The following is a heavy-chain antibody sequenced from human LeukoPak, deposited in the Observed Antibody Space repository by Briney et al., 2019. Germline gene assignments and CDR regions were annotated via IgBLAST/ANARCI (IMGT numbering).Heavy chain of an antibody. CDR1: GFTFSSYS. J-gene: IGHJ4*02. V-gene: IGHV3-48*04. CDR3: ARGPGGLAVAAPGYFDY. CDR2: ISSSSSTI. D-gene: IGHD6-19*01. Sequence: GGSLRLSCAASGFTFSSYSMNWVRQAPGKGLEWVSYISSSSSTIYYADSVKGRFTISRDNAKNSLYLQMNSLRAEDTAVYYCARGPGGLAVAAPGYFDYWGQGTLVTVSS.